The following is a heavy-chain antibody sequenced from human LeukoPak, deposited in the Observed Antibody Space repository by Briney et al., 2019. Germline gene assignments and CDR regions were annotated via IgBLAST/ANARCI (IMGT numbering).Heavy chain of an antibody. J-gene: IGHJ1*01. CDR2: ISPNSGGT. CDR3: ARTVTPTMVRGVIITLEYFQH. Sequence: ASVKVSCKTSGYTFTDYNIHWVRQAPGQGLEWMGWISPNSGGTNYAQRFQGRVTMTRDTSISTAYMELSRLRSDDTAVYYCARTVTPTMVRGVIITLEYFQHWGQGTLVTVSS. CDR1: GYTFTDYN. D-gene: IGHD3-10*01. V-gene: IGHV1-2*02.